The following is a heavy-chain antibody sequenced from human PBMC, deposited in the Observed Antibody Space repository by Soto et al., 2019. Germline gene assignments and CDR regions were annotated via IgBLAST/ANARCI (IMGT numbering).Heavy chain of an antibody. CDR2: ISGSGGST. CDR1: GFSFRTYA. CDR3: AKAGPRITMVRGNPYYYYGMDV. Sequence: PGGSLRLSCAASGFSFRTYAMSWVRQAPGKGLEWVSAISGSGGSTYYADSVKGRFTISRDNSKNTLYLQMNSLRAEDTAVYYCAKAGPRITMVRGNPYYYYGMDVWGQGTTVTVSS. V-gene: IGHV3-23*01. J-gene: IGHJ6*02. D-gene: IGHD3-10*01.